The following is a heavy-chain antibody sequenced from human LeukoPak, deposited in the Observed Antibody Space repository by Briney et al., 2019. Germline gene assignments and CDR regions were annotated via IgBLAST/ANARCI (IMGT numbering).Heavy chain of an antibody. V-gene: IGHV1-46*01. CDR3: ARAPMITFGGVILTFDY. CDR2: INPSGGST. J-gene: IGHJ4*02. CDR1: GYTSTSYY. D-gene: IGHD3-16*02. Sequence: ASVKVSCKASGYTSTSYYMHWVRQAPGQGLEWMGIINPSGGSTSYAQKFQGRVTMTRDTSTSTVYMELSSLRSEDTAVYYCARAPMITFGGVILTFDYWGQGTLVTVSS.